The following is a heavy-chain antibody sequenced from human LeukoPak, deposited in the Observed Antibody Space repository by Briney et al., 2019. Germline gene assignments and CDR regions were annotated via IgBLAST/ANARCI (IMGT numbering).Heavy chain of an antibody. V-gene: IGHV3-23*01. CDR1: GFTFSSYA. Sequence: GGSLRLSCAASGFTFSSYAMSWVRQAPGKGLEWVSAISGSGGSTYYADSVKGRFTISRDNSKNTLYLQMNSLRAEDTAVYYCARDRFYDYVWGSYRVEYFDYWGQGTLVTVSS. J-gene: IGHJ4*02. D-gene: IGHD3-16*02. CDR2: ISGSGGST. CDR3: ARDRFYDYVWGSYRVEYFDY.